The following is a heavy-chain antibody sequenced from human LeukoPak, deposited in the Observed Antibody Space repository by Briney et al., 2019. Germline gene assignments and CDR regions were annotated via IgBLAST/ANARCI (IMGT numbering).Heavy chain of an antibody. Sequence: ASVKVSCKASGYTFTNYYMHWVRQAPGQGLEWMGVINPSGGRTTYAQKFQGRVTMTSDTSTSTVYMELRSLRAEDTAVYYCAKEGDYDFWSGYYLPPPHPMDVWGKGTTATVSS. CDR3: AKEGDYDFWSGYYLPPPHPMDV. CDR1: GYTFTNYY. D-gene: IGHD3-3*01. J-gene: IGHJ6*03. V-gene: IGHV1-46*01. CDR2: INPSGGRT.